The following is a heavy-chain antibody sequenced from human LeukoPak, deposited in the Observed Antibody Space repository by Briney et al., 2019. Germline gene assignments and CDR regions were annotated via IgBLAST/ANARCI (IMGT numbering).Heavy chain of an antibody. CDR1: GYTFTGYY. CDR3: ARDLEYCSSTSCYTAYYYYYYVDV. V-gene: IGHV1-2*02. J-gene: IGHJ6*03. D-gene: IGHD2-2*02. CDR2: INPNSGGT. Sequence: ASVKVSCKASGYTFTGYYMHWVRQAPGQGLEWMGWINPNSGGTNYAQKFQGRVTMTRDTSTSTAYMELSRLRSDDTAVYYCARDLEYCSSTSCYTAYYYYYYVDVWGKGTTVTVSS.